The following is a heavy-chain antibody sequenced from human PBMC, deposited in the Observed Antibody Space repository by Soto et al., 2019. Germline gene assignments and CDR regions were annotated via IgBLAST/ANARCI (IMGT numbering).Heavy chain of an antibody. J-gene: IGHJ4*02. CDR1: GYDFTDHY. CDR3: ARAPRGGVIIVITSAQIDY. Sequence: QVQLVQSGAEVKKPGASVKVSCKASGYDFTDHYIHWVRQAPGQGLEWMGIISPDGGSTRYSQKFQARITMTRDTSTSTVYMELSILRSEDTAVYYCARAPRGGVIIVITSAQIDYWGQGTLVTVSS. V-gene: IGHV1-46*01. CDR2: ISPDGGST. D-gene: IGHD3-10*01.